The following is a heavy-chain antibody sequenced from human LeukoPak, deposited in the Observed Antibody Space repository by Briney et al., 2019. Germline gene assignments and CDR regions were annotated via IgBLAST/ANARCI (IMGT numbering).Heavy chain of an antibody. CDR2: IYYSGNT. J-gene: IGHJ4*02. D-gene: IGHD3-10*01. CDR3: ARAGSYNFDY. V-gene: IGHV4-59*01. CDR1: GGSISTYY. Sequence: PSETLSLTCTVSGGSISTYYWSWIRQPPGKGLEWIGYIYYSGNTVYNPSLKSRVTMSVDTSKNQFSLRLSSVTTADTAVYYCARAGSYNFDYWGQGTLVTVSS.